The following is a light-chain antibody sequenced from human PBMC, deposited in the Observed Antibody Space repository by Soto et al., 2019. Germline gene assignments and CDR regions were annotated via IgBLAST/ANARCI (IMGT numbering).Light chain of an antibody. CDR1: SSDIGNYDF. J-gene: IGLJ2*01. CDR3: SSYTTSTYFIL. Sequence: QSVLSHPASVSWSPGQSITISCTGTSSDIGNYDFVSWYQQVPGTAPKAMIYEVSSRPSGVSNRFSGSKSGNTASLTISGLQAEDEAYYHCSSYTTSTYFILFGGGTKVTAL. CDR2: EVS. V-gene: IGLV2-14*01.